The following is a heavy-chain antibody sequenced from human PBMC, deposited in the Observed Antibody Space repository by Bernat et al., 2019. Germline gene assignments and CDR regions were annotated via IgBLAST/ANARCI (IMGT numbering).Heavy chain of an antibody. CDR3: ARDQHYNILTGYFWGMDV. Sequence: QVQLQESGPGLVKPSQTLSLTYTVSGGSISSGGYYWSWIRQHPGKGLEWIGYIYYSGSTSYNPSLKSRVNISVDTSMNQFSLKLSSVTAADTAVYYCARDQHYNILTGYFWGMDVWGQGTTVTVSS. V-gene: IGHV4-31*03. D-gene: IGHD3-9*01. CDR2: IYYSGST. CDR1: GGSISSGGYY. J-gene: IGHJ6*02.